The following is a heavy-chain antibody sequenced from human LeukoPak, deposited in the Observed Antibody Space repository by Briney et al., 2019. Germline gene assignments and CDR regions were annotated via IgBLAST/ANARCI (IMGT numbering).Heavy chain of an antibody. Sequence: ASVKVSCKASGYTFTGYYMHWVRQAPGQGLEWMGRINPNSGGTNYAQKFRGRVTMTRDTSISTAYMELSRLRSDDTAVYYCARAGSSGWYELDYWGQGTLVTVSS. CDR1: GYTFTGYY. D-gene: IGHD6-19*01. J-gene: IGHJ4*02. CDR3: ARAGSSGWYELDY. CDR2: INPNSGGT. V-gene: IGHV1-2*06.